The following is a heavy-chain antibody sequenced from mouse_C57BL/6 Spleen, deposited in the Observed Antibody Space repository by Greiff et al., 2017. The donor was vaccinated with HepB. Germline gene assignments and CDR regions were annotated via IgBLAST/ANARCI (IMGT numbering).Heavy chain of an antibody. Sequence: QVQLQQSGPELVKPGASVKISCKASGYEFSSSWMNWVKQRPGKGLEWIGRIYPGDGDTNYNGKFKGKATLTADTSSSTAYMQLSSLTSEDSAVYFCAREQYFDYWGQGTTLTVSS. CDR2: IYPGDGDT. CDR1: GYEFSSSW. V-gene: IGHV1-82*01. J-gene: IGHJ2*01. CDR3: AREQYFDY.